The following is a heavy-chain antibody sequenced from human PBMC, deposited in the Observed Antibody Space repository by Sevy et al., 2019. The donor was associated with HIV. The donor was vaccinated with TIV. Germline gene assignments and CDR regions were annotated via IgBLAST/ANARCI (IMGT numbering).Heavy chain of an antibody. CDR2: ISYDGGNK. Sequence: GGSLRLSCAASGFTFSSYGMHWVRQAPGKGLEWVAVISYDGGNKYYADSVKGRFTISRDNSKNTLYLQMNSLRAEDTAVYYCAKGLDYYDSSGHAFDIWGQGTMVTVSS. D-gene: IGHD3-22*01. V-gene: IGHV3-30*18. CDR3: AKGLDYYDSSGHAFDI. CDR1: GFTFSSYG. J-gene: IGHJ3*02.